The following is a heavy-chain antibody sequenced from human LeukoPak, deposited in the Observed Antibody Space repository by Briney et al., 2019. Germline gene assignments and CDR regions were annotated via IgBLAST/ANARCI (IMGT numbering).Heavy chain of an antibody. CDR2: ISGSGGST. V-gene: IGHV3-23*01. Sequence: GGSLRLSCAASGFSFSKYALNWVRQAPGKGLECVSAISGSGGSTYYADSVKGRFTISRDNAKNTLYLQMNSLRAEDTAVYYCARDHGDYYYDYWGQGTLVAVSS. J-gene: IGHJ4*02. CDR1: GFSFSKYA. CDR3: ARDHGDYYYDY. D-gene: IGHD4-17*01.